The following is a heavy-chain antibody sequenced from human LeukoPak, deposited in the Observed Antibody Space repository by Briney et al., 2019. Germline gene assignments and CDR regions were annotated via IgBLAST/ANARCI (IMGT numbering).Heavy chain of an antibody. J-gene: IGHJ4*02. V-gene: IGHV1-18*04. D-gene: IGHD5-18*01. CDR1: GYTFTSYG. Sequence: ASVRVSCKASGYTFTSYGIGGVRQAPGQGLEGMGWISAYNGNTNYAQKLQGRVTMTTDTSMSTAYMELRSLRSDDTAVYYRARVDTAMVTDFDYWGQGTLVTVSS. CDR3: ARVDTAMVTDFDY. CDR2: ISAYNGNT.